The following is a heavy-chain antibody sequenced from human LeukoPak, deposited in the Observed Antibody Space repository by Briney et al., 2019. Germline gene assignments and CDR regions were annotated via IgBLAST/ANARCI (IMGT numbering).Heavy chain of an antibody. Sequence: GGSLRLSCAASGFTFSSYGTHWVRQAPGKGLEWVAVIWYDGSNKYYADSVKGRFTISRDNSKNTLYLQMNSLRAEDTAVYYCARGPSITGTTPYYYYMDVWGKGTTVTVSS. CDR2: IWYDGSNK. V-gene: IGHV3-33*01. J-gene: IGHJ6*03. D-gene: IGHD1-7*01. CDR1: GFTFSSYG. CDR3: ARGPSITGTTPYYYYMDV.